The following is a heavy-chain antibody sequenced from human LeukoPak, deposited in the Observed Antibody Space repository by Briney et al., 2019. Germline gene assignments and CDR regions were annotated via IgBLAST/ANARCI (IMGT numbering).Heavy chain of an antibody. CDR3: ARDRTAMHYSDY. J-gene: IGHJ4*02. CDR2: ISTTSSTI. D-gene: IGHD2-2*01. V-gene: IGHV3-48*01. Sequence: GGSLRLSCAASGFTFSGYSMNWVRQAPGKGLDWISYISTTSSTIYYADSVRGRFTISRDNAKNLLYLQMNSLRVEDTAVYYCARDRTAMHYSDYWGQGTLVTVSS. CDR1: GFTFSGYS.